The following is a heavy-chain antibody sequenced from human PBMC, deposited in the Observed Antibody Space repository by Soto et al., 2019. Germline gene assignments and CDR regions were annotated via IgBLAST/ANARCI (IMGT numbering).Heavy chain of an antibody. D-gene: IGHD2-15*01. CDR2: INHSGST. CDR1: GGSFSGYY. CDR3: ARGGEDIVVVVAAYDY. Sequence: SETLSLTCAVYGGSFSGYYWSWIRQPPGKGLEWIGEINHSGSTNYNPSLKSRVTISVDTSKNQFSLKLSSVTAADTAVYYCARGGEDIVVVVAAYDYWGQGTLVTVSS. V-gene: IGHV4-34*01. J-gene: IGHJ4*02.